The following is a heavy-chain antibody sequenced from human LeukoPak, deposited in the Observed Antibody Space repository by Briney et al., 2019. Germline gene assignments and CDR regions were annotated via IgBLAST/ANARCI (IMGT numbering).Heavy chain of an antibody. CDR2: VYTSGST. V-gene: IGHV4-61*02. D-gene: IGHD2-2*01. CDR1: GGSISSDNYS. J-gene: IGHJ5*02. CDR3: ARDVGHDYCSSTSCYVLSGGELLPYNWFDP. Sequence: SETLSLTCTVSGGSISSDNYSWSWIRQPAGKGLEWIGRVYTSGSTNYNPSLKSRVTMSVDTSKNQFSLKLSSVTAADTAVYYCARDVGHDYCSSTSCYVLSGGELLPYNWFDPWGQGTLVTVSS.